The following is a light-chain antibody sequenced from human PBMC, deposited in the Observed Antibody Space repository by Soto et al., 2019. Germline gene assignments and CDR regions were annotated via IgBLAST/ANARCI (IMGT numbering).Light chain of an antibody. V-gene: IGKV1-5*03. CDR3: QEYDSYSRGT. CDR2: KAS. J-gene: IGKJ1*01. Sequence: DIQMTQSPSTLSASVGDRVTITCRASQSIGTWLAWFQQKPGKAPKLLIYKASTLDSGVPSRFSGSGSGTEFTLTINSLQSDDFATYYCQEYDSYSRGTFGQGTKVDSK. CDR1: QSIGTW.